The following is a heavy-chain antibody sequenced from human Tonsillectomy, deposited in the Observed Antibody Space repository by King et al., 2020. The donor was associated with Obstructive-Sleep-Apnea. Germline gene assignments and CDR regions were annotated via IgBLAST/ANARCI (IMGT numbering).Heavy chain of an antibody. V-gene: IGHV4-59*01. J-gene: IGHJ4*02. CDR1: GGSISGYY. Sequence: VQLQESGPGLVKPSETLSLTCTVSGGSISGYYWTWIRQSPGKGLGWIGYIYYRGSTNYNPSLKSRLTISVDTSKNQFSLKLTSVTAADTAVYFCARDNGSRPDYWGQGTLVTVSS. CDR3: ARDNGSRPDY. CDR2: IYYRGST. D-gene: IGHD6-13*01.